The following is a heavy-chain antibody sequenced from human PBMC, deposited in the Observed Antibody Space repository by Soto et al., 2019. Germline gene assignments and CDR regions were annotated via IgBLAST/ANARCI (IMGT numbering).Heavy chain of an antibody. CDR3: ARASRRATVTTYNWFDP. J-gene: IGHJ5*02. D-gene: IGHD4-17*01. V-gene: IGHV4-34*01. CDR2: INHSGST. CDR1: GGSFSGYY. Sequence: TSETLSLTCAVYGGSFSGYYWSWIRQPPGKGLEWIGEINHSGSTNYNPSLKSRVTISVDTSKNQFSLKLSSVTAADTAVYYCARASRRATVTTYNWFDPWGQGTLVT.